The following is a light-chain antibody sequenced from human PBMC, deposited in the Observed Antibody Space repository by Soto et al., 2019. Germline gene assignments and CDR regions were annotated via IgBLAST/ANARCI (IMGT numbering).Light chain of an antibody. CDR2: GAS. V-gene: IGKV3-15*01. CDR1: QSVSSN. Sequence: EIVMTQSPATLSVSPGERATLSCRASQSVSSNLAWYQQKPGQAPRLLIYGASTRATGIPARLSGSGSGTEFTLTISRLQSEDFAVYYCQQYNSWPRTFGQGTKVEIK. J-gene: IGKJ1*01. CDR3: QQYNSWPRT.